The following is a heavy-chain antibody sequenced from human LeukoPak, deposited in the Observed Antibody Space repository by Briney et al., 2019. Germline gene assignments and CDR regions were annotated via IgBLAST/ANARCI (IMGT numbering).Heavy chain of an antibody. D-gene: IGHD6-13*01. V-gene: IGHV4-39*07. CDR2: IYYSGST. CDR1: GGSISSYY. Sequence: SETLSLTCTVSGGSISSYYWGWIRQPPGKGLEWIGSIYYSGSTYYNPSLKSRVTISVDTSKNQFSLKLSSVTAADTAVYYCAREGMGSIWEGDYWGQGTLVTVSS. CDR3: AREGMGSIWEGDY. J-gene: IGHJ4*02.